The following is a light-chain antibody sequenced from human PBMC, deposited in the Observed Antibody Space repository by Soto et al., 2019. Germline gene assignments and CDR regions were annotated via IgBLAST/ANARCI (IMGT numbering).Light chain of an antibody. J-gene: IGLJ1*01. CDR2: DVT. CDR3: CSYGGSFPYV. V-gene: IGLV2-11*01. CDR1: SSDVGGYDY. Sequence: QSVLTQPPSVSGSPGQSVTISCTGTSSDVGGYDYVSWYQQHPGKAPKLLIYDVTKRPSGVPDRSSGSKSGNTASLTISGLQAEDEADFFCCSYGGSFPYVFGTGTKV.